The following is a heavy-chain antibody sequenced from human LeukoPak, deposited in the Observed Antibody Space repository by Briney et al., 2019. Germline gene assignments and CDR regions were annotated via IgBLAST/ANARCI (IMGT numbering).Heavy chain of an antibody. Sequence: PSETLSLTCTVSGYSISSGYYWGWIRQPPGKGLEWIGSIYHSGSTYYNPSLKSRVTISVDTSKNHFSLKLSSVTAADTAVYYCARDDCSGGSCYDDIWGQGTMVTVSS. CDR3: ARDDCSGGSCYDDI. V-gene: IGHV4-38-2*02. CDR1: GYSISSGYY. CDR2: IYHSGST. D-gene: IGHD2-15*01. J-gene: IGHJ3*02.